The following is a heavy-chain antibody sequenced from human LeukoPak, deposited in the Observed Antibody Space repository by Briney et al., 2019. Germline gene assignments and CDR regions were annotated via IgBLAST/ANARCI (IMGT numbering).Heavy chain of an antibody. V-gene: IGHV4-4*09. D-gene: IGHD1-14*01. J-gene: IGHJ4*02. CDR1: GGSISSYY. CDR3: ARSRDNRGYEARHLDY. CDR2: IYTSGST. Sequence: SETLSLTCTVSGGSISSYYWSWIRQPPGKGLEWIGYIYTSGSTNYNPSLKSRVTISVDTSKNQFSLKLSSVTAADTAVYYCARSRDNRGYEARHLDYWGQGTLVTVSS.